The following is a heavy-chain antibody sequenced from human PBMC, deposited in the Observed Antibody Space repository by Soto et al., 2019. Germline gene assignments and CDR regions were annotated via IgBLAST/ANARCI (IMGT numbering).Heavy chain of an antibody. V-gene: IGHV4-31*03. Sequence: SETLSLTCTVSGGSISSGGYYWSWIRQHPGKGLEWIGYIYYSGSTYYNPSLKSRVTISVDTSKNQFSLKLSSVTAADTAVYYCARLWFGELSLFDYWGQGTLVTVSS. CDR1: GGSISSGGYY. J-gene: IGHJ4*02. D-gene: IGHD3-10*01. CDR3: ARLWFGELSLFDY. CDR2: IYYSGST.